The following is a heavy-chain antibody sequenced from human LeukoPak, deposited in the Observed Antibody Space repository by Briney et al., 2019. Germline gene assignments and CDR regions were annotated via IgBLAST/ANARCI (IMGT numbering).Heavy chain of an antibody. D-gene: IGHD6-19*01. CDR2: IYSGGST. CDR1: GFTFSSYA. CDR3: AREFEVAGLAMDV. J-gene: IGHJ6*04. V-gene: IGHV3-53*01. Sequence: GGSLRLSCAASGFTFSSYAMSWVRQAPGKGLEWVSVIYSGGSTYYAESVKGRFTISRDNSKNTLYLQMKSLRAEDTAVYYCAREFEVAGLAMDVWGKGTTVTVSS.